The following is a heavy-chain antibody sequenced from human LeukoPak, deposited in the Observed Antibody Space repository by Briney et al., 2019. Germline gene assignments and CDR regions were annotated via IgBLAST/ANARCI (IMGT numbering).Heavy chain of an antibody. CDR3: ARDRDPGYYDSSGYRRVNAFDI. Sequence: GGSLRLSCAASGFTFSSYEMNWVRQAPGKGLEWVSYISSSGSTKDYADSVKGRFTISRDNARNSLYLQMNSLRAEDTAVYYCARDRDPGYYDSSGYRRVNAFDIWGQGTMITVSS. CDR1: GFTFSSYE. J-gene: IGHJ3*02. D-gene: IGHD3-22*01. V-gene: IGHV3-48*03. CDR2: ISSSGSTK.